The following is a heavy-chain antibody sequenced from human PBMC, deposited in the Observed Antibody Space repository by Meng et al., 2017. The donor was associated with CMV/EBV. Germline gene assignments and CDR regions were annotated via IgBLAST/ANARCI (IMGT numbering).Heavy chain of an antibody. J-gene: IGHJ4*02. D-gene: IGHD6-13*01. CDR3: ARAQYSSSCDY. Sequence: HVQGPGLGPGLVTPSQTPSLHCPVSGGSISSGDYYCSWFRQPAGKGLEWIGYIYYSGSTYYNPSLKSRVTISVDTSKNQLSLKLSSVTAADTAVYYCARAQYSSSCDYWGQGTLVIVSS. V-gene: IGHV4-30-4*08. CDR1: GGSISSGDYY. CDR2: IYYSGST.